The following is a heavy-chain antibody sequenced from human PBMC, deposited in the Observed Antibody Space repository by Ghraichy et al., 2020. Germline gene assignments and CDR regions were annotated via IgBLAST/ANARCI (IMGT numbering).Heavy chain of an antibody. D-gene: IGHD5-12*01. CDR1: GGSISSYY. Sequence: SETLSLTCTVSGGSISSYYWSWIRQPPGKGLEWIGYIYYSGSTNYNPSLKSRVTISVDTSKNQFSLKLSSVTAADTAVYYCARSYDYGAPGYWGQGTLVTVSS. CDR2: IYYSGST. J-gene: IGHJ4*02. CDR3: ARSYDYGAPGY. V-gene: IGHV4-59*01.